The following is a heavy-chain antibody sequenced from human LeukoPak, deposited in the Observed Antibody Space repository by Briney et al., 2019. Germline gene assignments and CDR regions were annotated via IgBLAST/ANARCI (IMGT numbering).Heavy chain of an antibody. CDR2: IRYDGSNK. J-gene: IGHJ5*02. D-gene: IGHD5-12*01. CDR3: ARDSGYSGHDPNWFDP. Sequence: PGGSLRLSCAASGFTLSSYGMHWVRQAPGKGLEWVAFIRYDGSNKYYADAVKGRFTISRDNSKNTLYLQMSSLRAEDTAVYYCARDSGYSGHDPNWFDPWGQGTLVTVSS. CDR1: GFTLSSYG. V-gene: IGHV3-30*02.